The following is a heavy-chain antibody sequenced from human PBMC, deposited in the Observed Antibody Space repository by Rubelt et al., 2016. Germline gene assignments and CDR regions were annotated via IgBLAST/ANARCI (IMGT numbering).Heavy chain of an antibody. V-gene: IGHV4-30-2*01. CDR3: ARGGVGVATIGPSNWFDP. Sequence: QLQLQESGSGLVKPSQTLSLTCAVSGGSISSGGYSWSWIRQPPGKGLEWIGYIYHSGSTYYNPSLKSRVTISVDRSKNQFSRKLGSVTAADTAVYYCARGGVGVATIGPSNWFDPWGQGTLVTVSS. CDR2: IYHSGST. D-gene: IGHD5-12*01. J-gene: IGHJ5*02. CDR1: GGSISSGGYS.